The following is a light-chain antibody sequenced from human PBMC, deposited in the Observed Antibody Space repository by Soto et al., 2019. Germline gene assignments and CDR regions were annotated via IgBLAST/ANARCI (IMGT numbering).Light chain of an antibody. CDR2: EVS. J-gene: IGLJ2*01. Sequence: QSVLTQPASVSGSPGQSITISCTATSSDVGGHNYVTWYQQHPGKAPKLIIFEVSNRPSGVSNRFSGSKTGNTASLTISGLQAEDEADYYCGSYTGTNSFEVFGGGTKLTVL. CDR1: SSDVGGHNY. CDR3: GSYTGTNSFEV. V-gene: IGLV2-14*01.